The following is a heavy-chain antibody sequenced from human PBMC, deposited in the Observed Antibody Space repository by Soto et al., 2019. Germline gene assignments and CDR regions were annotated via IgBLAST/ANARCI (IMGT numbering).Heavy chain of an antibody. CDR1: GFTFSSYG. D-gene: IGHD3-9*01. J-gene: IGHJ4*02. CDR3: AKDWASYDILTGYDY. CDR2: ISYDGSNK. Sequence: GGSLRLSCAASGFTFSSYGMHWVRQAPGKGLEWVAVISYDGSNKYYADSVKGRFTISRDNSKNTLYLQMNGLRAEDTAVYYCAKDWASYDILTGYDYWGQGTLVTVSS. V-gene: IGHV3-30*18.